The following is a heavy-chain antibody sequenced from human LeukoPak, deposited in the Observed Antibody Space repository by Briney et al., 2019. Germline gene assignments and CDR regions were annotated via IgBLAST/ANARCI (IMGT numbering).Heavy chain of an antibody. J-gene: IGHJ5*02. CDR1: GGSISSYY. V-gene: IGHV4-59*01. CDR3: ARSHSGYYDSSDYCNT. D-gene: IGHD3-22*01. Sequence: PSETLSLTCTVSGGSISSYYWSWIRQPPGKGLEWIGYIYYSGSTNYNPSLKSRVTISVDTSKNQFSLKLSSVTAEDTAVYYCARSHSGYYDSSDYCNTWGQGTLVTVSS. CDR2: IYYSGST.